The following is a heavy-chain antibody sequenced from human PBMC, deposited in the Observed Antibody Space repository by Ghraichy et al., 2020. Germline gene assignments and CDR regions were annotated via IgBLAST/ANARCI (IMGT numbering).Heavy chain of an antibody. CDR1: GFSFSNYA. V-gene: IGHV3-23*01. J-gene: IGHJ4*02. CDR3: AKVFPATVVGANFDY. CDR2: IRSSGDST. D-gene: IGHD2-15*01. Sequence: LSLTCAASGFSFSNYAMSWVRQAPWKGLEWLSAIRSSGDSTYYADPVKGRFTISRDNSKNTLYLQMNSLRAEDTAVYYCAKVFPATVVGANFDYWGQGTLVTVSS.